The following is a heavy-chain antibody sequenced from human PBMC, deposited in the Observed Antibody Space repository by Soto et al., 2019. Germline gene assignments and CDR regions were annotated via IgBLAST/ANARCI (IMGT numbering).Heavy chain of an antibody. CDR1: GYSFTNYW. V-gene: IGHV5-51*01. J-gene: IGHJ5*02. Sequence: PGESLKISWNGSGYSFTNYWICWVRQMPGKGLECMGIIYPGDSDTRYSPSFQGQVTISADKSISTAYLQWSSLKASDTAIYYCARSGTAGGDWFDPWGQGTLVTVSS. D-gene: IGHD1-26*01. CDR2: IYPGDSDT. CDR3: ARSGTAGGDWFDP.